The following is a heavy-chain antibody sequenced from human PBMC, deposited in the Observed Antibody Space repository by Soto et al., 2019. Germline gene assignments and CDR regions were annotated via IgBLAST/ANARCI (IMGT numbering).Heavy chain of an antibody. D-gene: IGHD6-13*01. CDR3: AKRRVAAAGTRYYYYGMDV. CDR2: ISTGSGHT. V-gene: IGHV3-11*03. Sequence: PGGSLRLSCEASGFTFSDYYISWIRQAPGKGLDWLSYISTGSGHTNYADSVKGRFTISRDNSKNTLYLQMNSLRAEDTAVYYCAKRRVAAAGTRYYYYGMDVWGQGTTVTVSS. CDR1: GFTFSDYY. J-gene: IGHJ6*02.